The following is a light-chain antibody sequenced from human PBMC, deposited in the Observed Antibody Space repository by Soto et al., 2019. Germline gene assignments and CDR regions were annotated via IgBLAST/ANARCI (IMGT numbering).Light chain of an antibody. J-gene: IGKJ1*01. CDR1: QTISSG. CDR3: HQYETYPWT. Sequence: DIQMTQSPSTLSASVGDGVTITCRASQTISSGLAWFQQKPGKAPKLLIYKASSLESGVPSRFSGSGSGTEFTLTISSLQPDDFATYFCHQYETYPWTFGQGTRVDTK. V-gene: IGKV1-5*03. CDR2: KAS.